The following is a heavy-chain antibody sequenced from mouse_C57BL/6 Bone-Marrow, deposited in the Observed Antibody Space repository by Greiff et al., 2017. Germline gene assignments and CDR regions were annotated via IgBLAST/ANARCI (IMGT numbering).Heavy chain of an antibody. CDR3: ARHLTTVVAPGFAY. J-gene: IGHJ3*01. CDR1: GFTFSSYG. D-gene: IGHD1-1*01. V-gene: IGHV5-6*01. CDR2: ISSGGSYT. Sequence: EVMLVESGGDLVKPGGSLKLSCAASGFTFSSYGMSWVRQTPDKRLEWVATISSGGSYTYYPDSVKGRFTISRDNAKNTLYLQMSSLKSEDTAMYYCARHLTTVVAPGFAYWGQGTLVTVSA.